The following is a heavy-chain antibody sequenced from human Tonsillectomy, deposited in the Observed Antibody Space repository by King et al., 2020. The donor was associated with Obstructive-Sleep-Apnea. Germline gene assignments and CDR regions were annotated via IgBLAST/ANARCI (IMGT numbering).Heavy chain of an antibody. D-gene: IGHD1-14*01. J-gene: IGHJ4*02. CDR1: GFNFSNYG. CDR2: IWYDGSNK. V-gene: IGHV3-33*06. Sequence: VQLVESGGGVVQPGRSLRLSCGASGFNFSNYGMHWVRQAPGKGLEWVAVIWYDGSNKYHADSVKGRFTISRDNSKNTLDLQMNSLRAEDTAVYYCAKGVGRKWGQGTLVTVSS. CDR3: AKGVGRK.